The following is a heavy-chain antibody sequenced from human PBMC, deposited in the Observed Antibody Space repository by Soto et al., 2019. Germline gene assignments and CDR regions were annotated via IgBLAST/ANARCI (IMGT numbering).Heavy chain of an antibody. CDR1: GYTFIHYY. Sequence: QVQLVQSGAEVKKPGASVKISCKASGYTFIHYYIHWVRQAPGQGLEWMAIINPNGGSTNYAQKFQGSVTVTSDTSTTTFSMELNSLESDDTAGYFCARSLLQGDFWGQGTLVTVSS. D-gene: IGHD2-21*01. J-gene: IGHJ4*02. CDR3: ARSLLQGDF. CDR2: INPNGGST. V-gene: IGHV1-46*01.